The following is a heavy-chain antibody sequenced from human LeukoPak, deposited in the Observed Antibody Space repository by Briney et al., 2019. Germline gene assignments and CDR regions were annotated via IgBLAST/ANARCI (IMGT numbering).Heavy chain of an antibody. CDR1: GFTFSSYS. V-gene: IGHV3-48*01. D-gene: IGHD3-3*01. CDR3: ARALKWGRLSLGWLHGYFDY. Sequence: GGSLRLSCAASGFTFSSYSMNWVRQAPGKGLEWVSYISSSSSTIYYADSVKGRFTISRDNAKNSLYLQMNSLRAEDTAVYYCARALKWGRLSLGWLHGYFDYWGQGTLVTVSS. CDR2: ISSSSSTI. J-gene: IGHJ4*02.